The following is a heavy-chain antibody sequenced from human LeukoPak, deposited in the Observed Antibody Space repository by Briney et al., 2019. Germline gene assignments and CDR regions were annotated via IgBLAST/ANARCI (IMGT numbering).Heavy chain of an antibody. V-gene: IGHV3-23*01. CDR3: AKHLSAMASFDY. CDR2: ITASGGST. Sequence: PGGSLRLSCAASGFTFSSYAMTWVRQAPGKGLEWVSGITASGGSTYYADSVKGRFTISRDNSKNTLHLQMNSLRADDTAVYYCAKHLSAMASFDYWGQGTLVTVFS. J-gene: IGHJ4*02. D-gene: IGHD5-18*01. CDR1: GFTFSSYA.